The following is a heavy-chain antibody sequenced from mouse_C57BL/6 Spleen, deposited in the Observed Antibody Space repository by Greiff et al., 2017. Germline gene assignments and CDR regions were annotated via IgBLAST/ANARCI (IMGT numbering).Heavy chain of an antibody. J-gene: IGHJ2*01. CDR3: AREDLYYGSSYGYFDY. CDR1: GYAFSSSW. CDR2: IYPGDGDT. V-gene: IGHV1-82*01. D-gene: IGHD1-1*01. Sequence: VQLQESGPELVKPGASVKISCKASGYAFSSSWMNWVKQRPGKGLEWIGRIYPGDGDTNYNGKFKGKATLTADKSSSTAYMQLSSLTSEDSAVYFCAREDLYYGSSYGYFDYWGQGTTLTVSS.